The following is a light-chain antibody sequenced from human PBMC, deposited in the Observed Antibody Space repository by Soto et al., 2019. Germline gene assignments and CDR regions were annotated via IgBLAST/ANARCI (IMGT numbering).Light chain of an antibody. J-gene: IGKJ1*01. V-gene: IGKV4-1*01. Sequence: DIVLTQSPASLAVSLGEGATISCKSSQNVLYSSNMKNYLAWFQQKPGQPPKLLIYWASARESGVPDRFSGGGSGTNFTLTISSLQAEDVAVYYYQQYYVTPWTFGQGTKVEVK. CDR1: QNVLYSSNMKNY. CDR3: QQYYVTPWT. CDR2: WAS.